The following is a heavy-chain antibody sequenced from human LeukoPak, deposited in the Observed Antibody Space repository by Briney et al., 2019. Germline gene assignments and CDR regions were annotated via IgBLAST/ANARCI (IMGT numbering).Heavy chain of an antibody. CDR2: IKSKTDGGTT. J-gene: IGHJ4*02. CDR3: TTEVSGQLPNYFDY. D-gene: IGHD2-2*01. V-gene: IGHV3-15*01. Sequence: SGGSLRLSCAASGFTFSNAWMSWVRQAPGKGLEWVGRIKSKTDGGTTDYAAPVKGRFTISRDYSKNTLYLQMNSLKTEDTAVYYCTTEVSGQLPNYFDYWGQGTLVTVSS. CDR1: GFTFSNAW.